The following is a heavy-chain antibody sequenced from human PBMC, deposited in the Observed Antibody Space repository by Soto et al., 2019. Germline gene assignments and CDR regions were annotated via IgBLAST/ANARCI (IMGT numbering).Heavy chain of an antibody. V-gene: IGHV3-48*02. CDR2: ISSSSSTI. CDR1: GFTFSSYS. D-gene: IGHD6-19*01. Sequence: GGSLRLSCAASGFTFSSYSMNWVRQAPGKGLEWVSYISSSSSTIYYADSVKGRFPISRDNAKNSLYLQMNSLRDEDTAVYYCASEGYSSGWDDAFDIWGQGTMVTVSS. J-gene: IGHJ3*02. CDR3: ASEGYSSGWDDAFDI.